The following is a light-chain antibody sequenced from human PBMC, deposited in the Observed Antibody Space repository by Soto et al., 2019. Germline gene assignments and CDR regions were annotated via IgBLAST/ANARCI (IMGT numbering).Light chain of an antibody. CDR2: AAS. V-gene: IGKV1-39*01. CDR3: QQSYSTPQT. CDR1: QSISSY. Sequence: DIQMTQSPSSLSASVGDRVTITCRASQSISSYLNWYQQKPGKAPKLLIYAASSLQSGVPSRFSGSVSGTDFSLTISSLQPEDFATYYCQQSYSTPQTVGQGTKVEIK. J-gene: IGKJ1*01.